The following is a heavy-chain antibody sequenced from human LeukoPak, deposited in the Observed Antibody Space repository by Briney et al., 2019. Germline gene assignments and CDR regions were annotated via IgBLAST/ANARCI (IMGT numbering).Heavy chain of an antibody. J-gene: IGHJ4*02. CDR1: GFTFSSYG. Sequence: PGGSLRLSCAASGFTFSSYGMHWVRQAPGKGLEWVAVISYDGSNKYYADSVKGRFTISRDNSKNTLYLQMNSLRAEDTAVYYCAKDLSDILTGYCPFDYWGQGTLVTVSS. CDR2: ISYDGSNK. V-gene: IGHV3-30*18. D-gene: IGHD3-9*01. CDR3: AKDLSDILTGYCPFDY.